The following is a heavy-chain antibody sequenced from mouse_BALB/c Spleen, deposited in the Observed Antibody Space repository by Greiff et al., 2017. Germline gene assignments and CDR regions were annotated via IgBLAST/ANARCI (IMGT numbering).Heavy chain of an antibody. J-gene: IGHJ2*01. CDR2: IYPGDGDT. CDR3: ARTGYYYGSSLPFDY. Sequence: QVQLQQSGAELVRPGSSVKISCKASGYAFSSYWMNWVKQRPGQGLEWIGQIYPGDGDTNYNGKFKGKATLTADKSSSTAYMQLSSLTSEDSAVYYCARTGYYYGSSLPFDYWGQGTTLTVSS. CDR1: GYAFSSYW. V-gene: IGHV1-80*01. D-gene: IGHD1-1*01.